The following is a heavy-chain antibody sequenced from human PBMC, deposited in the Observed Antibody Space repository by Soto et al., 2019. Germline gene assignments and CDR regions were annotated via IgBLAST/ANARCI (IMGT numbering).Heavy chain of an antibody. CDR1: GFTFSDSG. Sequence: TGGSLRLSCAASGFTFSDSGMEWVRQAPGKGLEWLAAIWYDGSDTYYGDSVKGRFTISRDNSKNTLYLQMNSLRAEDTAVYYCASFLAVAGTHYWGQGTPVTVSS. CDR2: IWYDGSDT. CDR3: ASFLAVAGTHY. V-gene: IGHV3-33*01. D-gene: IGHD6-19*01. J-gene: IGHJ1*01.